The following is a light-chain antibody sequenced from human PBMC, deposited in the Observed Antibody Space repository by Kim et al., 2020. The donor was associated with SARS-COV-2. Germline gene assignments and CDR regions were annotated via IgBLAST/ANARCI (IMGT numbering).Light chain of an antibody. J-gene: IGLJ2*01. V-gene: IGLV2-11*01. Sequence: QPALTQPRSVSGSPGQSVTISCTGTSSDVGGYNYVTWYQQHPGKAPKVMIYDVSKRPSGVPDRFSGSKSGNTASLTISGLQAEDEADYHCCSYAGSYTLVFGGGTQLTVL. CDR3: CSYAGSYTLV. CDR2: DVS. CDR1: SSDVGGYNY.